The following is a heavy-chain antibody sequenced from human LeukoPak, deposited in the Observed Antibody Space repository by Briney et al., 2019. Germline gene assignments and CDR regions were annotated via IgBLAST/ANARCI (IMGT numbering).Heavy chain of an antibody. J-gene: IGHJ3*02. CDR3: VTGDNPDYTWENHRLDAFDI. V-gene: IGHV3-21*01. CDR2: FTGGGTFT. CDR1: GFSFSQHS. D-gene: IGHD3-16*01. Sequence: GGSLSLSCEASGFSFSQHSMGWVRLTPGKGLEWVSSFTGGGTFTFYADSVSGRFTFSSDNANNLLFLQLPSLRADDTAIYYCVTGDNPDYTWENHRLDAFDIWGQGTMVGVSS.